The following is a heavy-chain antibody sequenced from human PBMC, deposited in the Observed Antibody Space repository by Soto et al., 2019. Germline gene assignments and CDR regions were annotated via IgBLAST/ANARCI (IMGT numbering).Heavy chain of an antibody. CDR1: GGSISSSRDY. J-gene: IGHJ6*03. Sequence: QLQLQESGPGLVKPSETLSLTCTVSGGSISSSRDYWGWIRQPPGKGLEWIGSIFYSGSTYYNPSLRSRVTTSVDSSKNQFSLRLSSVTAADTAVDYCARIQTFYSYYMDVWGKGTTVTVSS. CDR2: IFYSGST. CDR3: ARIQTFYSYYMDV. V-gene: IGHV4-39*01.